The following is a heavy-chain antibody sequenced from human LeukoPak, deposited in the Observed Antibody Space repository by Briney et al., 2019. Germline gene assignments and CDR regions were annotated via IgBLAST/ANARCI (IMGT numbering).Heavy chain of an antibody. CDR2: ISYDGSNK. V-gene: IGHV3-30*18. D-gene: IGHD3-16*02. CDR1: GFTFSSYG. Sequence: GGSLRLSCAASGFTFSSYGMHWVRQAPGKGLEWVAVISYDGSNKYYADSVKGRFTISRDNSKNTLYLQMNSLRAEDTGVYYCAKEPYVWGSYRTPDYWGQGTLVTVSS. J-gene: IGHJ4*02. CDR3: AKEPYVWGSYRTPDY.